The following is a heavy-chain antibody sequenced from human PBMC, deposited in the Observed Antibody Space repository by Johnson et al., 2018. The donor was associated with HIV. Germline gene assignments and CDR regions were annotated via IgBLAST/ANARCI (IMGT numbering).Heavy chain of an antibody. J-gene: IGHJ3*02. CDR2: TSYDEINK. Sequence: QVQLVESGGGVVRPGGSLRLSCAASGFTFSSYDIHWVRQAPGKGLEWVAGTSYDEINKYYVDSVKGRFTISRDNSKNTLYLQMNSLRAEDTAVYYCARGSEDAFDIWGQGTMVTVSS. V-gene: IGHV3-30*04. CDR3: ARGSEDAFDI. CDR1: GFTFSSYD. D-gene: IGHD1-26*01.